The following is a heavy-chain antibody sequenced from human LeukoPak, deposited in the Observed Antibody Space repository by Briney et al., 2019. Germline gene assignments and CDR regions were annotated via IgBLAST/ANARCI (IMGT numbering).Heavy chain of an antibody. Sequence: GGSLRLSCAASGFTFSSYTLNWVRQAPGKGLEWVSSISSSSSYIYYADSVKGRFTISRGNSKNTLYLQMNSLRAEDTAVYYCARELNAFDIWGQGTMVTVSS. CDR2: ISSSSSYI. CDR3: ARELNAFDI. V-gene: IGHV3-21*04. CDR1: GFTFSSYT. J-gene: IGHJ3*02.